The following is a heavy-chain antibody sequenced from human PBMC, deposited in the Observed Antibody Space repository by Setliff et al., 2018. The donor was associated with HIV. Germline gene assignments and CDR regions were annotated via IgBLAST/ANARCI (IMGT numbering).Heavy chain of an antibody. Sequence: GASVKVSCKASGYSFTAYYMHWVRQAPGQGLEWMGWINPHSGGTNYAQKFQGRATMTRDTSINTAYMELTRLGPDDTAVYFCARETENDGFDYWGQGTLVTVSS. CDR2: INPHSGGT. CDR1: GYSFTAYY. CDR3: ARETENDGFDY. D-gene: IGHD1-1*01. V-gene: IGHV1-2*02. J-gene: IGHJ4*02.